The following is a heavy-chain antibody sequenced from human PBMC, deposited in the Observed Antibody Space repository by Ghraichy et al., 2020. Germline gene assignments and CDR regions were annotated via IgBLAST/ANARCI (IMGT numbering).Heavy chain of an antibody. V-gene: IGHV1-8*01. CDR2: MNPNSGNT. J-gene: IGHJ6*02. CDR3: ARPRDYDFWSGYYSPGNYYYYGMDV. Sequence: ASVKVSCKASGYTFTSYDINWVRQATGQGLEWMGWMNPNSGNTGYAQKFQGRVTMTRNTSISTAYMELSSLRSEDTAVYYCARPRDYDFWSGYYSPGNYYYYGMDVCGQGTTVTISS. CDR1: GYTFTSYD. D-gene: IGHD3-3*01.